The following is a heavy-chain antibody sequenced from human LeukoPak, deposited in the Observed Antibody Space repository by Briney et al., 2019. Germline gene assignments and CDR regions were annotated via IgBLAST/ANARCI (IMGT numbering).Heavy chain of an antibody. Sequence: GGSLRLSCAASGFTFSNYSMNWVRQAPGKGLEWVSSISSSSTYIYYADSVKGRFTISRDKAKNSLSLQMNSLRAEDTAIYYCARRIPAVDYWGQGTLVTVSS. CDR3: ARRIPAVDY. CDR1: GFTFSNYS. J-gene: IGHJ4*02. CDR2: ISSSSTYI. V-gene: IGHV3-21*01. D-gene: IGHD6-25*01.